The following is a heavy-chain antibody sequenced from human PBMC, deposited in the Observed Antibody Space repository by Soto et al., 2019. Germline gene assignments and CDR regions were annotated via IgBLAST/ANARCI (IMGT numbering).Heavy chain of an antibody. CDR2: IYYSGST. Sequence: SETLSLTCTVSGGSISSYYWSWIRQPPGKGLEWIGYIYYSGSTNYNPSLKSRVTISVDTSKNQFSLKLSSVTAADTAVYYCARDFGPRIARGWFDPWGQGTLVTVSS. J-gene: IGHJ5*02. CDR3: ARDFGPRIARGWFDP. V-gene: IGHV4-59*01. D-gene: IGHD3-3*01. CDR1: GGSISSYY.